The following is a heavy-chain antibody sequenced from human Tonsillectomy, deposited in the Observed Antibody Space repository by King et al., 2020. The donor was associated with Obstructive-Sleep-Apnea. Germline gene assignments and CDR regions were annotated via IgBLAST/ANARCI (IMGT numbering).Heavy chain of an antibody. D-gene: IGHD4-17*01. CDR1: GGSISSGGYY. CDR3: ARVGSTVTTYQASDI. CDR2: IYYSGST. V-gene: IGHV4-31*03. J-gene: IGHJ3*02. Sequence: VQLQESGPGLVKPSQTLSLTCTVSGGSISSGGYYWSWIRQHPGKGLEWIWYIYYSGSTYYNPSLKSRVTISVDTSKNQFSLKLSSVTAADTAVYYCARVGSTVTTYQASDIWGQGTMVTVSS.